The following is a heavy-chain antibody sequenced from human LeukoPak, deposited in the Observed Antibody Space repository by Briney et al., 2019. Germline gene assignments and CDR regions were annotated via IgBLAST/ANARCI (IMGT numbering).Heavy chain of an antibody. J-gene: IGHJ5*02. V-gene: IGHV1-8*01. Sequence: ASVKVSCKASGYTFTSYDINWVRQATGQGLEWMGWMNPNSGNTGYAQKFQGRVTMTRNTSISTAYMELSSLRSEDTAVYYCARNPKRPFALRPRNPYPADPWGQGTLVTVSS. CDR1: GYTFTSYD. CDR2: MNPNSGNT. D-gene: IGHD1-1*01. CDR3: ARNPKRPFALRPRNPYPADP.